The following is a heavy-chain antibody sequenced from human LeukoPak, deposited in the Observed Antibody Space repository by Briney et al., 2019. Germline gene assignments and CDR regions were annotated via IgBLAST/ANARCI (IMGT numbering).Heavy chain of an antibody. CDR2: FDPEDGET. J-gene: IGHJ6*03. V-gene: IGHV1-24*01. D-gene: IGHD2-15*01. CDR3: AAKPGCSGGSCYSVDYYMDV. Sequence: ASVKVSCKVSGYTLTELSMHWVRQAPGKGLEWMGGFDPEDGETIYAQKFQGRVTMTGDTSTDTAYMELSSLRSEDTAVYYCAAKPGCSGGSCYSVDYYMDVWGKGTTVTVSS. CDR1: GYTLTELS.